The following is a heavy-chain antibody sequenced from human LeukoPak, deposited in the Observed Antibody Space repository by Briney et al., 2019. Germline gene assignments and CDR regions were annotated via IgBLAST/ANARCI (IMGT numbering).Heavy chain of an antibody. D-gene: IGHD6-13*01. J-gene: IGHJ4*02. CDR3: TRGVGQQLIPPDY. Sequence: SSSDYYWGWIRQAPGKGLEWVGFIRSKTYGGTTGYAASVKDTFTISRDDSKSVVYLQMNSLKTEDTAFYYCTRGVGQQLIPPDYWGQGTLVTVSS. V-gene: IGHV3-49*03. CDR2: IRSKTYGGTT. CDR1: SSSDYY.